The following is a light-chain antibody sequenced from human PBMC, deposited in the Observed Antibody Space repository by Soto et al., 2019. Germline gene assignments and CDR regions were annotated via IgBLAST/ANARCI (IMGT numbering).Light chain of an antibody. CDR1: QSVSSY. CDR2: DAS. V-gene: IGKV3-11*01. Sequence: EIVLTQSPATLSLSPGERATLSCRASQSVSSYLAWYQQKPGQAPRLLVYDASNRATSIPARFSGSGSGTDFTLTISSLEAEDFEVYYCQQRSNWALTFGGGTKVEVK. J-gene: IGKJ4*01. CDR3: QQRSNWALT.